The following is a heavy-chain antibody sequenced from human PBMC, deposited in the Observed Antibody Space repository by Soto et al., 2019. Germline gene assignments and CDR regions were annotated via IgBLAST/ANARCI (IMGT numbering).Heavy chain of an antibody. Sequence: ASVKVSCKASGYTFTGYYMHWVRQAPGQGLEWMGWINPNSGGTNYAQKFQGWVTMTRDTSISTAYMELSRLRSDDTAVYYCARDRGNPLRFLEWPPYGMDVWGQGTTVTVSS. CDR3: ARDRGNPLRFLEWPPYGMDV. CDR1: GYTFTGYY. CDR2: INPNSGGT. D-gene: IGHD3-3*01. V-gene: IGHV1-2*04. J-gene: IGHJ6*02.